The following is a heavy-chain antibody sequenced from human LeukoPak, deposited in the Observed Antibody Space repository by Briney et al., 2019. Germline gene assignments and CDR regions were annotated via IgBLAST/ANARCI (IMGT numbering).Heavy chain of an antibody. Sequence: SQTLSLTCAVYGGSFSGYYWTWIRQPPGKWLEWIGEINQSGSTNYNPSLKSRVTISVDTSKNQFSLKLSSVTAADTAVYYCARGGILTGYGDYWGQGILVTVTS. CDR1: GGSFSGYY. CDR3: ARGGILTGYGDY. CDR2: INQSGST. D-gene: IGHD3-9*01. J-gene: IGHJ4*02. V-gene: IGHV4-34*01.